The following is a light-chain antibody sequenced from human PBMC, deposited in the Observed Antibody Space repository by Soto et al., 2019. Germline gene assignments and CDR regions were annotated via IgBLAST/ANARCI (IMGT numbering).Light chain of an antibody. V-gene: IGKV2-30*01. J-gene: IGKJ5*01. CDR1: QILVYSDGNTY. CDR3: MQGTHPFT. Sequence: DVVMTQSTLSLPVTLGQPASISCISIQILVYSDGNTYLNWFQQRPGQSPRRLIYKVSNRDSGVPDRFSGSGSGTDFTLKISRVEAEDVGVYYCMQGTHPFTFGQGTRLEIK. CDR2: KVS.